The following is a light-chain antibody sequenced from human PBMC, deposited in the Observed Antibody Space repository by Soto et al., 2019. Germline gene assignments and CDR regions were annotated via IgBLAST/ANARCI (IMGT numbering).Light chain of an antibody. Sequence: IPLTQSPSSLSASVGDRVTITCRASQGISSYLGWYQQKPGKAPNLLIYDASTLHSGVPSRFSGGGSGTDFTLTIRGLQPEAFATYYCQQVNVYPSTFGGGTKVEIK. J-gene: IGKJ4*01. V-gene: IGKV1-9*01. CDR2: DAS. CDR1: QGISSY. CDR3: QQVNVYPST.